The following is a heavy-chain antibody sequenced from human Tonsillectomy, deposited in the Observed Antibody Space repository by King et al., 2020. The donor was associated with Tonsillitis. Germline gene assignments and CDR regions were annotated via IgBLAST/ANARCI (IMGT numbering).Heavy chain of an antibody. CDR3: ARVRGGNYYYYYGMDV. CDR2: ISYDGSDK. Sequence: VQLVESGGGVVQPGRSLRLSCAASGFTFSSYAMHWVRQAPGKGLEWVAVISYDGSDKYYADSVKGRFTISRDNYKNTLYLQMNSLRAEDTTVYYCARVRGGNYYYYYGMDVWGQGTTVTVSS. J-gene: IGHJ6*02. D-gene: IGHD4-23*01. V-gene: IGHV3-30-3*01. CDR1: GFTFSSYA.